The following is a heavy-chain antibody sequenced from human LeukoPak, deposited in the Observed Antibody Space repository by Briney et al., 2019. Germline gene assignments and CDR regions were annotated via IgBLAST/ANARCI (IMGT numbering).Heavy chain of an antibody. D-gene: IGHD2-2*01. CDR2: ISYDGSNK. J-gene: IGHJ3*02. CDR1: GFTFSSYA. Sequence: GGSLRLSCAASGFTFSSYAMHWVRQAPDKGLEWVAVISYDGSNKYYADSVRGRFTISRDNSKNTLYLQMNSLRAEDTAVCYCARDPHCSSASCYAAFDIWGQGTMVTVSS. CDR3: ARDPHCSSASCYAAFDI. V-gene: IGHV3-30*04.